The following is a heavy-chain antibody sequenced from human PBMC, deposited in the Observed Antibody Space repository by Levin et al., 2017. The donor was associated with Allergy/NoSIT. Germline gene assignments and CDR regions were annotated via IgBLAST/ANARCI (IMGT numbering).Heavy chain of an antibody. D-gene: IGHD2-2*01. CDR1: GFTFSSYG. J-gene: IGHJ6*02. V-gene: IGHV3-33*01. CDR3: ARIVVPAAAYGMDV. CDR2: IWYDGSNK. Sequence: PGGSLRLSCAASGFTFSSYGMHWVRQAPGKGLEWVAVIWYDGSNKYYADSVKGRFTISRDNSKNTLYLQMNSLRAEDTAVYYCARIVVPAAAYGMDVWGQGTTVTVSS.